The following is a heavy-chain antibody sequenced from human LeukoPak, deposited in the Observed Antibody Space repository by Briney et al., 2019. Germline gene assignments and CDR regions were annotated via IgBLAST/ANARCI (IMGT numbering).Heavy chain of an antibody. D-gene: IGHD3-22*01. CDR2: IYHSGST. Sequence: KPSETLSLTCTVSDYSISSGYYWGWIRQPPGKGLEWIGSIYHSGSTYYNPSLKSRVTISVDTSKNQFSLKLSSVTAADTAVYYCARGFRNYDSRGYYGMTPQTFDYWGQGTLVTVSS. CDR1: DYSISSGYY. CDR3: ARGFRNYDSRGYYGMTPQTFDY. V-gene: IGHV4-38-2*02. J-gene: IGHJ4*02.